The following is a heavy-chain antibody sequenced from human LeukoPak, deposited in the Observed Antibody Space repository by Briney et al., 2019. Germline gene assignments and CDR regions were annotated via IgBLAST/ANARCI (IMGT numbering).Heavy chain of an antibody. CDR2: MSNSGENT. V-gene: IGHV3-30*18. Sequence: GGALRLSCAASGFTFSSYSMQWVRQTPGKGLELVGIMSNSGENTFYGEAVKGRFTISRDNYQNTLYLQMNSLRPEDTAVYYCAKGGASVTRYVDYWGQGTLLTVSS. D-gene: IGHD4-17*01. CDR1: GFTFSSYS. J-gene: IGHJ4*02. CDR3: AKGGASVTRYVDY.